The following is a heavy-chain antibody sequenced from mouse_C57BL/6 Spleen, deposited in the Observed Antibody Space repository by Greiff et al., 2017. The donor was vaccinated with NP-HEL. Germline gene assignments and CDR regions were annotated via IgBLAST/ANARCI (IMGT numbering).Heavy chain of an antibody. CDR3: ARLIYDGYPQCAY. Sequence: QVTLKESGPGILQSSQTLSLTCSFSGFSLSTSGMGVSWIRQPSGKGLEWLAHIYWDDDKRYNPSLKSRPTLSKDTYRHQVFRKITSVDTADTATYYCARLIYDGYPQCAYWGQGTLVTVSA. CDR2: IYWDDDK. D-gene: IGHD2-3*01. CDR1: GFSLSTSGMG. J-gene: IGHJ3*01. V-gene: IGHV8-12*01.